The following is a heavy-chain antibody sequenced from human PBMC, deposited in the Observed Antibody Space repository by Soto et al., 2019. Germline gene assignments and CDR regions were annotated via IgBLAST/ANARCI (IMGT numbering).Heavy chain of an antibody. V-gene: IGHV4-59*08. CDR2: IYYTGTT. D-gene: IGHD2-8*02. Sequence: QVHLQESGPGLVKPSETLSLTCTVSGGSISSYYWSWIRQPPGQGLEWIGYIYYTGTTTYNPSIKSRVTISVDSSKNQFSLNLTSVSAADTAVYYCARLGGVYQSLDSWGQGTLVTVSS. CDR3: ARLGGVYQSLDS. J-gene: IGHJ5*01. CDR1: GGSISSYY.